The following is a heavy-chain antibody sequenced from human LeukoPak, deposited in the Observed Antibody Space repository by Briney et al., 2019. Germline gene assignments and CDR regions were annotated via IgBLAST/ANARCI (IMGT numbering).Heavy chain of an antibody. CDR2: VGGNGGAT. J-gene: IGHJ4*02. D-gene: IGHD4-17*01. Sequence: GGSLRLSCAASGFRFDDFAMHWVRQAPGKGLEWVSLVGGNGGATCYADSVKGRFTISRDNSKNSLYLQMNSLRTDDTALYYCVKDMGDYGDYVVHYWGQGTLVSVSS. CDR1: GFRFDDFA. CDR3: VKDMGDYGDYVVHY. V-gene: IGHV3-43*02.